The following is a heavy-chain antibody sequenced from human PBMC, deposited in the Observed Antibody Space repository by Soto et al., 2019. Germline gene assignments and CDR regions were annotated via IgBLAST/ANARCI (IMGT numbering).Heavy chain of an antibody. J-gene: IGHJ4*02. CDR3: AKDWMGLGYFFEY. CDR1: GFIFGNYA. V-gene: IGHV3-23*01. CDR2: ISNVGVIT. D-gene: IGHD6-19*01. Sequence: GGSLRLSCAASGFIFGNYAMNWVRQHPLKGLEWVASISNVGVITYYADSVKGRFTVSRDNSNNTLYLQMSSLRVEDTAIYYCAKDWMGLGYFFEYWGQGAPVTAPQ.